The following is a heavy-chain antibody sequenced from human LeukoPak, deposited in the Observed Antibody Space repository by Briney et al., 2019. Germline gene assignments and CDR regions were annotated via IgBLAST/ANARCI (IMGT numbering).Heavy chain of an antibody. V-gene: IGHV1-2*02. J-gene: IGHJ4*02. Sequence: GASVKVSCKASGYTFTGYYMHWVRQAPGQGLEWMGWINPNSGGTNYAQKFQGRVTMTRDTSISTAYMELSRLRSDDTAVYYCARALSTMVRGAMGYWGQGTLVTVSS. CDR2: INPNSGGT. D-gene: IGHD3-10*01. CDR3: ARALSTMVRGAMGY. CDR1: GYTFTGYY.